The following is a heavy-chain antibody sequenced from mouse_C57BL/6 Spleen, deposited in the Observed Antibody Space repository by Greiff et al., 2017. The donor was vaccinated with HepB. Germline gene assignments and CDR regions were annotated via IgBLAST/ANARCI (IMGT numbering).Heavy chain of an antibody. D-gene: IGHD2-4*01. V-gene: IGHV1-52*01. CDR2: IDPSDSET. CDR1: GYTFTSYW. CDR3: AREKGYDYDDGGYAMDY. Sequence: QVQLQQPGAELVRPGSSVKLSCKASGYTFTSYWMHWVKQRPIQGLEWIGNIDPSDSETHYNQKFKDKATVTVDKSSSTAYMQLSSLTSEDSAVYYCAREKGYDYDDGGYAMDYWGQGTSVTVSS. J-gene: IGHJ4*01.